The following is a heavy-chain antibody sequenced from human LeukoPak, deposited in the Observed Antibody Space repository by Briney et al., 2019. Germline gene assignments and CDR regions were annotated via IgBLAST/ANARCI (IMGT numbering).Heavy chain of an antibody. V-gene: IGHV4-34*01. D-gene: IGHD1-1*01. J-gene: IGHJ4*02. Sequence: SETLSLTCAVYGGSFSGYYWSWIRQPPGKGLEWIGEINHSGSTNYNPSLKSRVTISVDTSKNQFSLKLSSVTAADTAVYYCARARNWNRTPFDYWGQGTLVTVSS. CDR3: ARARNWNRTPFDY. CDR1: GGSFSGYY. CDR2: INHSGST.